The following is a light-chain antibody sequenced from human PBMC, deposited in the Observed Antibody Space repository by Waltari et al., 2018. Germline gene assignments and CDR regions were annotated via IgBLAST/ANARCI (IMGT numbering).Light chain of an antibody. CDR2: YGS. Sequence: DIQMTQSPSSLSASVGDRVIITCRASQVINNYLSWYQQKPGKAPKPLIYYGSTLETGVPSRFSGSRSGTEYILTISILQPEDVATYYCQQYNNSPYNFGQGTKVEIK. CDR1: QVINNY. V-gene: IGKV1-33*01. CDR3: QQYNNSPYN. J-gene: IGKJ2*01.